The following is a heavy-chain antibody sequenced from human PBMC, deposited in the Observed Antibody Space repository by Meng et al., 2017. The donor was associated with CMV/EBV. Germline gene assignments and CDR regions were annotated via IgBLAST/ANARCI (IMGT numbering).Heavy chain of an antibody. CDR1: GFTFSSYS. CDR3: ARGRDILTGYQGYQYGMDV. CDR2: ISSSSSYI. J-gene: IGHJ6*02. D-gene: IGHD3-9*01. V-gene: IGHV3-21*01. Sequence: GASLKISCAASGFTFSSYSMNLVRQAPRKGLEWVSSISSSSSYIYYADSVKGRFTISRDNAKNSLYLQMNSLRAEDTAVYYCARGRDILTGYQGYQYGMDVWGQGTTVTVSS.